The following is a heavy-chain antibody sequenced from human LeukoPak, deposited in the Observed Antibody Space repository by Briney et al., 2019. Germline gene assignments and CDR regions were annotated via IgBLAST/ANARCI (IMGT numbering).Heavy chain of an antibody. V-gene: IGHV3-23*01. D-gene: IGHD3-3*01. Sequence: GGSLRPSCAASGFTLSSFAMSWVRQAPGKGLEWVSGISGSGESTYYADSVKGRFTISRDNFKNTLYLQMNSLRAEDTAVYYCAKEFVKYYDFWSGYYHFDYWGQGTLVTVSS. CDR2: ISGSGEST. CDR1: GFTLSSFA. J-gene: IGHJ4*02. CDR3: AKEFVKYYDFWSGYYHFDY.